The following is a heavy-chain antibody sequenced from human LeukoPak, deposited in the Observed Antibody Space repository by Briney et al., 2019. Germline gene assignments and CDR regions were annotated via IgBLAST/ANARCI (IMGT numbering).Heavy chain of an antibody. Sequence: ASVKVSCKASGYTFTGYYVHWVRQAPGQGLEWMGWINPNSGGTNYAQKFQGRVTMTRDTSISTAYMELRSLRSDDTAVYYCARDPRIAAAGTEWFDPWGQGTLVTVSS. CDR2: INPNSGGT. CDR3: ARDPRIAAAGTEWFDP. D-gene: IGHD6-13*01. J-gene: IGHJ5*02. V-gene: IGHV1-2*02. CDR1: GYTFTGYY.